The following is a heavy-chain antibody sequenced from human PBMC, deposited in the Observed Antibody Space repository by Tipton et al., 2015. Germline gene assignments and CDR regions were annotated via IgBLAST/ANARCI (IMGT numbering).Heavy chain of an antibody. V-gene: IGHV4-4*02. J-gene: IGHJ1*01. CDR2: IYHSGST. Sequence: TLSLTCAVSGGSITTAYWWRWVRQPPGEGLEYIGEIYHSGSTDYNPSLRGRVTISVDKSNNQFSLRLKSVTAADTAVYYCARSPPGDYEYIEYWGQGTLVTVSS. CDR3: ARSPPGDYEYIEY. D-gene: IGHD3-16*01. CDR1: GGSITTAYW.